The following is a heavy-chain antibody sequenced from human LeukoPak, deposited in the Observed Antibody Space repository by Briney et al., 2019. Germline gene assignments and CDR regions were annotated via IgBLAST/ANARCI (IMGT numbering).Heavy chain of an antibody. CDR1: AFTFSSYW. CDR3: AKALDYYDSSGYSPFDY. D-gene: IGHD3-22*01. V-gene: IGHV3-7*01. Sequence: GSLRLSCAASAFTFSSYWMSWVRQAPGKGLEWVANIKGDGSEKNYVDFVKGRLTISRDNAKNSLYLQRNSLRAEDTAVYYCAKALDYYDSSGYSPFDYWGQGTLVTVSS. J-gene: IGHJ4*02. CDR2: IKGDGSEK.